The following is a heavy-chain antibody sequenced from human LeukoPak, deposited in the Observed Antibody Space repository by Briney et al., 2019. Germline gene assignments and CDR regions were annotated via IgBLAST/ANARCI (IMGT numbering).Heavy chain of an antibody. CDR3: ARESAQGRYFDWLLSPDY. J-gene: IGHJ4*02. CDR2: IYYSRST. Sequence: PSETLSLTCTVSGGSISSGGYYWSWIRQPPGKGLEWIGYIYYSRSTYYNPSLKSRVTISVDTSKNQFSLKLSSVTAADTAVYYCARESAQGRYFDWLLSPDYWGQGTLVTVSS. CDR1: GGSISSGGYY. D-gene: IGHD3-9*01. V-gene: IGHV4-30-4*01.